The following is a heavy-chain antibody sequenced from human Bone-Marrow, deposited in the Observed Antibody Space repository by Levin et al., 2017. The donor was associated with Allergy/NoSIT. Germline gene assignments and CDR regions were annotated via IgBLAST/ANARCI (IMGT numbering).Heavy chain of an antibody. CDR3: ARAIAVGARDY. V-gene: IGHV1-2*02. CDR2: INPYSGVT. CDR1: GYTFTGYY. D-gene: IGHD2-15*01. Sequence: ASVKVSCEVSGYTFTGYYIHWVRQAPGQGLEWVAWINPYSGVTNYAQDFQERVTVTTDASINTAYMDFNSLRFNYTAVYYCARAIAVGARDYWGQGTLVSVSS. J-gene: IGHJ4*02.